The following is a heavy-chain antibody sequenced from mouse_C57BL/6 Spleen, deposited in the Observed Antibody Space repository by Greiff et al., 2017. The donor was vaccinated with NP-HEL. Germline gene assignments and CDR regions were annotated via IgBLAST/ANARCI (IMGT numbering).Heavy chain of an antibody. CDR3: ARGSSYGAMDY. CDR2: IYPGSGNT. D-gene: IGHD1-1*01. J-gene: IGHJ4*01. Sequence: QVQLQQSGAELVRPGASVKLSCKASGYTFTDYYINWVKQRPGQGLEWIARIYPGSGNTYYNEKFKGKATLTAEKSSSTAYMQLSSLTSEDSAVYFCARGSSYGAMDYWGQGTSVTVSS. CDR1: GYTFTDYY. V-gene: IGHV1-76*01.